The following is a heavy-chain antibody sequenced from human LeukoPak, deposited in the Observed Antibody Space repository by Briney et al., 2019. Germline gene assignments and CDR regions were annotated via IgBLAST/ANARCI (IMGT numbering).Heavy chain of an antibody. CDR1: GFTFSSYW. CDR3: ARGIAVAGPPYLNYYYYGMDV. V-gene: IGHV3-74*01. D-gene: IGHD6-19*01. CDR2: INSDGSST. Sequence: PGGSLRLSCAASGFTFSSYWMHWVRQAPGKGLVWVSRINSDGSSTSYADSVKGRFTISRDNAKNTLYLQMNGLRAEDTAVYYCARGIAVAGPPYLNYYYYGMDVWGQGTTVTVSS. J-gene: IGHJ6*02.